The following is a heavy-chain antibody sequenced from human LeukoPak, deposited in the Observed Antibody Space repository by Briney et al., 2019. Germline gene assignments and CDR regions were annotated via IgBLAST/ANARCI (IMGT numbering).Heavy chain of an antibody. V-gene: IGHV4-30-4*01. J-gene: IGHJ4*02. CDR1: GGSISSGDYY. D-gene: IGHD5-12*01. CDR2: IYYSGST. Sequence: PSQTLSLTCTVSGGSISSGDYYWSWIRQPPGKGLEWIGYIYYSGSTYYNPSLKSRFTISVDTSKNQFSLKLSSVTAADTAVYYCARGGWLRFEDYWGQGTLVTVSS. CDR3: ARGGWLRFEDY.